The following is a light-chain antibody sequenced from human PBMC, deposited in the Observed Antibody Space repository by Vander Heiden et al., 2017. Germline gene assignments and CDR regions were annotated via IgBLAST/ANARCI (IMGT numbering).Light chain of an antibody. J-gene: IGKJ1*01. CDR1: QGIRND. CDR3: LQDYNYHAT. CDR2: GAS. V-gene: IGKV1-6*01. Sequence: AIQMTQSPSSLSASVGDRVTITCRASQGIRNDLGWYQQKPGKAPKLLIYGASSLHSGVPSRFSGSGSGTDFTLTISSLQPEDFATYYCLQDYNYHATFGQGTKVEIK.